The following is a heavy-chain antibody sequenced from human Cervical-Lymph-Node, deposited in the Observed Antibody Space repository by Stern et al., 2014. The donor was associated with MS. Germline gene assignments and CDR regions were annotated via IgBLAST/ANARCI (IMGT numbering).Heavy chain of an antibody. D-gene: IGHD6-19*01. Sequence: VQLVESGPGLVNSSETLTLTCTVTGGSISSSYWSWIRQPPGKGLQFIGYIYYSGSTNYNPSFKSRVTISVDSSKNQFSRRLTSVTAADTAMYYCASQHSSGWFAFDIWGHGTTVTVSS. V-gene: IGHV4-59*08. J-gene: IGHJ3*02. CDR3: ASQHSSGWFAFDI. CDR1: GGSISSSY. CDR2: IYYSGST.